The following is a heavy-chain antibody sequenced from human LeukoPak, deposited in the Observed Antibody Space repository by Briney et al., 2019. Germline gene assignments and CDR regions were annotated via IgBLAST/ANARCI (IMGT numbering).Heavy chain of an antibody. D-gene: IGHD6-13*01. CDR3: ARVGIAAAGYYFDY. CDR2: IYYSGST. V-gene: IGHV4-59*01. Sequence: SETLSLTCTVSGGSISSYYWSWIRQPPGKGLEWIGYIYYSGSTNYNPSLKSRVTISVDTSKNQFSLKLSSVTAADTAVYYCARVGIAAAGYYFDYWGQGTLVTVSS. CDR1: GGSISSYY. J-gene: IGHJ4*02.